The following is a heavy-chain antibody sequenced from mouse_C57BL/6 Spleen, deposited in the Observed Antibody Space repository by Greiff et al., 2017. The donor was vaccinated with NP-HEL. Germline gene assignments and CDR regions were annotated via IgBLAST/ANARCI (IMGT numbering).Heavy chain of an antibody. CDR2: IHPNSGST. V-gene: IGHV1-64*01. J-gene: IGHJ1*03. D-gene: IGHD2-3*01. CDR3: AKEDYDGYYGYFDV. Sequence: VQLQQPGAELVKPGASVKLSCKASGYTFTSYWMHWVKQRPGQGLEWIGMIHPNSGSTNYNEKFKSKATLTVDKSSSTAYMQLSSLTSEDSAVYCCAKEDYDGYYGYFDVWGTGTTVTVSS. CDR1: GYTFTSYW.